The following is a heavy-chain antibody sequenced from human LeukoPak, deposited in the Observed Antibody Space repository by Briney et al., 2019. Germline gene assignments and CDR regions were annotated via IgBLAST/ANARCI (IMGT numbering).Heavy chain of an antibody. V-gene: IGHV3-7*01. D-gene: IGHD1-14*01. Sequence: GGSLNLPCAAPGFTFSTYWLSWVRRPPGKGREGGANIKFDGSEKYYVDSVKGRFTISRDNGKNSLYLEMNSLRDENTAVYYCARDLVTEPAGDWFDPWGQGTLVTVSS. CDR2: IKFDGSEK. CDR1: GFTFSTYW. J-gene: IGHJ5*02. CDR3: ARDLVTEPAGDWFDP.